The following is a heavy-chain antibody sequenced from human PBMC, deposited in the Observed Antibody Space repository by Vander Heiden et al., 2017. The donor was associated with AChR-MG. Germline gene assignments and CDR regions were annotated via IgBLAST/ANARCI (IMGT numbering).Heavy chain of an antibody. CDR3: ARGGSHDSSF. D-gene: IGHD3-22*01. CDR2: LNLDGRER. Sequence: EEQLVESGGGLVQPGGSLRLSCAASGFTFSNYWMTWLRQVPGKGLEWVANLNLDGRERDDVDAVQGRFTISRDNAKNSLYLKMNSLRVEDTAAYYGARGGSHDSSFWGQGTLVTVSS. CDR1: GFTFSNYW. V-gene: IGHV3-7*01. J-gene: IGHJ4*02.